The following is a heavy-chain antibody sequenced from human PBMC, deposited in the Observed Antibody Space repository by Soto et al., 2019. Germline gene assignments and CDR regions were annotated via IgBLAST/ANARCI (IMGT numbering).Heavy chain of an antibody. CDR3: ARHGSGSSRSSWLDY. CDR2: IYYSGST. CDR1: GGSISSSSYY. J-gene: IGHJ4*02. V-gene: IGHV4-39*01. D-gene: IGHD3-10*01. Sequence: SETLSLTCTVSGGSISSSSYYWGWIRQPPGKGLEWIGSIYYSGSTYYNPSLKSRVTISVDTPKNQFSLKLSSVTAADTAVYYCARHGSGSSRSSWLDYWGQGTLVTSPQ.